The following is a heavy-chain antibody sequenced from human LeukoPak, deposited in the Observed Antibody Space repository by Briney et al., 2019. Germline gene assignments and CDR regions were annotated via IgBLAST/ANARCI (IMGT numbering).Heavy chain of an antibody. CDR1: GGSISSGGYY. V-gene: IGHV4-30-2*01. CDR3: ARVYSSGSRAFHH. D-gene: IGHD6-19*01. J-gene: IGHJ1*01. CDR2: IYHSRST. Sequence: SETLSLTCTVSGGSISSGGYYWSWIRQPPGKGLEWIGYIYHSRSTYYNPSLKSRVTISVDRSKNQFSLKLSSVTAADTAVYYCARVYSSGSRAFHHWGQGTLVTVSS.